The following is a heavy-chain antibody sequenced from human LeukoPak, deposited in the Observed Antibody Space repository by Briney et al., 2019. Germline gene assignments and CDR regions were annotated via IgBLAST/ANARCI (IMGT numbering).Heavy chain of an antibody. V-gene: IGHV3-30-3*01. J-gene: IGHJ4*02. CDR3: ARDRYGDYSFDY. D-gene: IGHD4-17*01. CDR1: GFTFSSYA. CDR2: ISYDGSNK. Sequence: PGGSLRLSCAASGFTFSSYAMHWVRQAPGKGLEWVAVISYDGSNKYYADSVKGRFTISRDNSKNTLYLQMNSLRAEDTAVYYCARDRYGDYSFDYWGQGTLVTVSS.